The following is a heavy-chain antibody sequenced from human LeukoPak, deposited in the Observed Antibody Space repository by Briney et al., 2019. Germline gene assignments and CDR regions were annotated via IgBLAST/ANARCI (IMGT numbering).Heavy chain of an antibody. Sequence: GGSLRLSCAASGFTVSSNYMSWVHQAPGKGLEWVSVIYSGGSTYYADSVKGRFTISRDNSKNTLYLQMNSLRAEDTAVYYCARDSRVYDFWSGYHDAFDIWGQGTMVTVSS. V-gene: IGHV3-53*01. D-gene: IGHD3-3*01. CDR2: IYSGGST. CDR1: GFTVSSNY. J-gene: IGHJ3*02. CDR3: ARDSRVYDFWSGYHDAFDI.